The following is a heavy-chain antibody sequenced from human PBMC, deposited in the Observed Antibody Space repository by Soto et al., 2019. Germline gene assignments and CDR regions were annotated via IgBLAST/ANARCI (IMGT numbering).Heavy chain of an antibody. J-gene: IGHJ4*02. D-gene: IGHD5-18*01. CDR2: INAGNGNT. CDR3: ARGGRGIQLFLTFDH. Sequence: GASLKVSCKASGYSFITYVIHWVPQAPGQRLEWMGWINAGNGNTKFSQKFQDRVTITRDTSASTVNMELSSLRSEDTAVYYCARGGRGIQLFLTFDHWGPGXLVTVYS. CDR1: GYSFITYV. V-gene: IGHV1-3*01.